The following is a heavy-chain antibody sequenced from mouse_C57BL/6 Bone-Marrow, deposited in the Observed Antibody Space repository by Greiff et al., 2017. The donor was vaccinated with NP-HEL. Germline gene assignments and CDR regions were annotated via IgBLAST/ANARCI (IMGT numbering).Heavy chain of an antibody. CDR3: TRSGYYPRFAY. D-gene: IGHD2-3*01. V-gene: IGHV6-6*01. CDR1: GFTFSDAW. CDR2: IRNKANNHAT. J-gene: IGHJ3*01. Sequence: EVMLVESGGGLVQPGGSMKLSCAASGFTFSDAWMDWVRQSPEKGLEWVAEIRNKANNHATYYAESVKGRFNISRDDSKSSVYLQMNSLRAEDTGIYYCTRSGYYPRFAYWGQGTLVTVSA.